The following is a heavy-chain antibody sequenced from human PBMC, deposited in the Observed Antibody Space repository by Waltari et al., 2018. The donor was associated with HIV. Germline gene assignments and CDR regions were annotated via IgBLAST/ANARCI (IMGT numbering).Heavy chain of an antibody. CDR2: IDFSGST. J-gene: IGHJ6*02. V-gene: IGHV4-39*07. CDR3: VRDRGGQMLPDQNYGMDV. CDR1: GDSLTSGPYH. D-gene: IGHD3-10*01. Sequence: QLQLQESGPGLVKPSETLSLTCAVSGDSLTSGPYHWGWIRQPPGKGLEWIGSIDFSGSTYYTPSLKSRVIISVDTSKTHFSLRLTSVTAADTAVYYCVRDRGGQMLPDQNYGMDVWGQGATVTVSS.